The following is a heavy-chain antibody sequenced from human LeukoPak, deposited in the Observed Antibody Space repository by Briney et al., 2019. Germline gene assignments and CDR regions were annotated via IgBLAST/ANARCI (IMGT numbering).Heavy chain of an antibody. J-gene: IGHJ4*02. CDR3: TRTVGSWYLDHFDY. CDR1: GVTFGDYA. D-gene: IGHD2-15*01. CDR2: IRSKAYGGKT. Sequence: GGSLRLSCAASGVTFGDYAMSWVRQAPGKGLEWVGFIRSKAYGGKTEYAASVKGRFTISRDDSKSIAYLQMNSLKTEDTAVYYCTRTVGSWYLDHFDYWGQGTLVTVSS. V-gene: IGHV3-49*04.